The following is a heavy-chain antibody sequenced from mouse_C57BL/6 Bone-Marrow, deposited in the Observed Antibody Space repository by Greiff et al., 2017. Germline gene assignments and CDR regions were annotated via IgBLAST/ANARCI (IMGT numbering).Heavy chain of an antibody. CDR3: ARCFLFITTVVDNWYFDV. Sequence: QVQLTQSGAELVRPGTSVKVSCKASGYAFTNYLIEWVKQRPGQGLEWIGVINPGSGGTNYNETFKGKATLTADKYSSTAYMQLSSLTSECSAVYVCARCFLFITTVVDNWYFDVWGTGTTVTVSS. CDR1: GYAFTNYL. J-gene: IGHJ1*03. V-gene: IGHV1-54*01. CDR2: INPGSGGT. D-gene: IGHD1-1*01.